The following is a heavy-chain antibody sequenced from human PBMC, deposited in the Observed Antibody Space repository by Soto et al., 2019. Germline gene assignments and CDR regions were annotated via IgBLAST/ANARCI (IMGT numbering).Heavy chain of an antibody. CDR1: GFTVRSTS. Sequence: SGFTVRSTSMSWVRQAPGKGLEWVSVIYSGGSTYYVDSVKGRFTISRDNSKNTLDLQMNSLRVEDTAVFYCAQDTYYHDTSGYYTFDYWGQGALVTVSS. D-gene: IGHD3-22*01. V-gene: IGHV3-66*02. CDR2: IYSGGST. J-gene: IGHJ4*02. CDR3: AQDTYYHDTSGYYTFDY.